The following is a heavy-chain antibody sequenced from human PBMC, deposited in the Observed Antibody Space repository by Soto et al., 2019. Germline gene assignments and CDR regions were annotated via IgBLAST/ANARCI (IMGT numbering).Heavy chain of an antibody. D-gene: IGHD2-15*01. V-gene: IGHV4-38-2*02. CDR1: GYSISSGYY. CDR2: IYHSGST. Sequence: PSETLSLTCAVSGYSISSGYYWGWIRQPPGKGLEWIGSIYHSGSTYYNPSLKSRVTISVDTSKNQFSRKLSSVTAADTAVYYCGRDLGCRGGSCYFYYYYYGMDVWGQGTTVTVS. CDR3: GRDLGCRGGSCYFYYYYYGMDV. J-gene: IGHJ6*02.